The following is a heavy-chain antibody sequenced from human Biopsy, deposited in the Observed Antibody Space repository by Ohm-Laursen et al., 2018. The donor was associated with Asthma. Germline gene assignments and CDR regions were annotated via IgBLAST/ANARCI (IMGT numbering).Heavy chain of an antibody. CDR1: GFTFSSYA. CDR3: AKGEWELLEANFDY. Sequence: SLRLSCAASGFTFSSYAMSWVRQAPGKGLEWVSAISGSGGSTYYADSVKGRFTISRDNAKNSLYLQMNSLRAEDTALYYCAKGEWELLEANFDYWSQGTLVTVSS. CDR2: ISGSGGST. D-gene: IGHD1-26*01. J-gene: IGHJ4*02. V-gene: IGHV3-23*01.